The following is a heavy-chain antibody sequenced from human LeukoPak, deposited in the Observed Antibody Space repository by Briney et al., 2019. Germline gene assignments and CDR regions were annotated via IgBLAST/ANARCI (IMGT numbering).Heavy chain of an antibody. D-gene: IGHD6-6*01. CDR1: GFTFSSYS. Sequence: GGSLRLSCAASGFTFSSYSMNWVRQAPGKGLEWVSSISSSSSYIYYADSVKGRFTISRDNAKNSLYLQMNSLRAEDTAVYYCARDPKQLVDDFDYLGQGTLVTVSS. V-gene: IGHV3-21*01. CDR3: ARDPKQLVDDFDY. CDR2: ISSSSSYI. J-gene: IGHJ4*02.